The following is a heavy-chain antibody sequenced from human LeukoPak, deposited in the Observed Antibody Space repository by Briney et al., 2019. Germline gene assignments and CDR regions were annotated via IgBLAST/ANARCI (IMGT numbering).Heavy chain of an antibody. D-gene: IGHD6-13*01. CDR2: INPNSGGT. Sequence: ASVKVSCKASGYTFTGYYMHWVRQAPGQGLEWMGWINPNSGGTNYAQKFQGRVTITRDTSISTAYMELSRLRSDDTAVYYCARAVNGSSFFRVWGQGTLVTVSS. V-gene: IGHV1-2*02. CDR3: ARAVNGSSFFRV. CDR1: GYTFTGYY. J-gene: IGHJ4*02.